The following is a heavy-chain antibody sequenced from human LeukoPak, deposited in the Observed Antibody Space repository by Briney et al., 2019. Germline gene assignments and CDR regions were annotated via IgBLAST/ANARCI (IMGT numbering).Heavy chain of an antibody. CDR3: ARDVVVPAAMGDYYYYYGMDV. D-gene: IGHD2-2*01. Sequence: GGSLRLSCTASGFTLSNAWMNWVRQAPGKGLEWVANIKQDGSEKYYVDSVKGRFTISRDNAKNSLYLQMNSLRAEDTAVYYCARDVVVPAAMGDYYYYYGMDVWGQGTTVTVSS. CDR1: GFTLSNAW. J-gene: IGHJ6*02. V-gene: IGHV3-7*03. CDR2: IKQDGSEK.